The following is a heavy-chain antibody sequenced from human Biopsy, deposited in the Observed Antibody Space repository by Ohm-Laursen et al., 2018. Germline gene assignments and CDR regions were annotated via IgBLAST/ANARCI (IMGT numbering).Heavy chain of an antibody. Sequence: SSVKVSCKSSGDSFTSYAIGWVRQAPGQGLEWMGGIIPIPNVATYAQKFQGRITITAGESTSTAYMELSSLTSDDTAVYFCARGEGSSWFDPWGHGTLVTVSS. CDR2: IIPIPNVA. J-gene: IGHJ5*02. D-gene: IGHD1-26*01. CDR3: ARGEGSSWFDP. CDR1: GDSFTSYA. V-gene: IGHV1-69*01.